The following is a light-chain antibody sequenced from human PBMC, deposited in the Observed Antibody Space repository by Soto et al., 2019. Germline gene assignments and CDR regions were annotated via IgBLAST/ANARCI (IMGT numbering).Light chain of an antibody. Sequence: EILLTQSPDTLSLSPGERAPPACRSAQSVGTRLAWYQHKTGQAPRLLISGASSRATGIPDRFTGSGSETSFTLTISRLEPEDFALYYCQHYQSGHPIAFGQGTRLEIK. CDR3: QHYQSGHPIA. CDR2: GAS. V-gene: IGKV3-20*01. J-gene: IGKJ5*01. CDR1: QSVGTR.